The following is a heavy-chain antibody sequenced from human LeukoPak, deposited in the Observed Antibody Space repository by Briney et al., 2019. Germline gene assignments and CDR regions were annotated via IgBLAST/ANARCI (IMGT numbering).Heavy chain of an antibody. CDR2: ISGYNGNT. J-gene: IGHJ4*02. CDR3: ARAGRLKSGSNIY. Sequence: GASVKVSCRGFGYNFTNYGISWVRQAPGQRLEWMGWISGYNGNTDCAQKFQARVTMTTDTSTSTGYLELRSLRSDDTAVYYCARAGRLKSGSNIYWGRGTLVTVSS. CDR1: GYNFTNYG. V-gene: IGHV1-18*01. D-gene: IGHD1-26*01.